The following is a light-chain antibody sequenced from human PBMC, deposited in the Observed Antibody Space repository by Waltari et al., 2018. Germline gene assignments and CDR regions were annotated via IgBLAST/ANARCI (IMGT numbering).Light chain of an antibody. CDR2: GAS. CDR3: QHYVRLPVT. J-gene: IGKJ1*01. CDR1: QSVGRT. V-gene: IGKV3-20*01. Sequence: ELVLTQFPGSLSLSPGKRATLSCRTSQSVGRTLAWFKQKPGQAPRLLIYGASIRATGIPARLSGSGSGTDFSLTTSRLEPEDCAVYYCQHYVRLPVTFGHGTKVEIK.